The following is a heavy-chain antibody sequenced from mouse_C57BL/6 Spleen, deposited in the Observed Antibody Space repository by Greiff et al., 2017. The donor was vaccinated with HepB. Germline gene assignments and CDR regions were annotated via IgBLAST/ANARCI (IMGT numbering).Heavy chain of an antibody. V-gene: IGHV1-64*01. D-gene: IGHD2-10*02. Sequence: QVHVKHPGAELVKPGASVKLSCKASGYTFTSYWMHWVKQRPGQGLEWIGMIHPNSGSTNYNEKFKSKATLTVDKSSSTAYMQLSSLTSEDSAVYYCARSGYGNYVDYWGQGTTLTVSS. J-gene: IGHJ2*01. CDR1: GYTFTSYW. CDR3: ARSGYGNYVDY. CDR2: IHPNSGST.